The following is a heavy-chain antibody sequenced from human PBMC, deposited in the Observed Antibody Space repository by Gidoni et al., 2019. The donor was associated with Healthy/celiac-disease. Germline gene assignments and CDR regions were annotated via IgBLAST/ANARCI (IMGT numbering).Heavy chain of an antibody. CDR1: GFTFSSYS. CDR3: ARDGYSFDY. Sequence: EVQLVESGGGLVQPGGSLRLYCAAYGFTFSSYSMNWVRQAPGKGLEWVSYISSSSSTIYYADSVKGRFTISRDNAKNSLYLQMNSLRAEDTAVYYCARDGYSFDYWGQGTLVTVSS. V-gene: IGHV3-48*01. D-gene: IGHD2-15*01. CDR2: ISSSSSTI. J-gene: IGHJ4*02.